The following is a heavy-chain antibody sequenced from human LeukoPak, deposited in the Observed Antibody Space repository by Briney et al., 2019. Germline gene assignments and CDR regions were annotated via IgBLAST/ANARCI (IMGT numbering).Heavy chain of an antibody. Sequence: PGGSLRLSCAASGFTVSSNYMSWVRQAPGKGLEWVSVIYSGGSTYYADSAKGRFTISRDNSKNTLYLQMNSLRAEDTAVYYCARDPDILTGYYPSGADYWGQGTLVTVSS. CDR1: GFTVSSNY. CDR2: IYSGGST. D-gene: IGHD3-9*01. J-gene: IGHJ4*02. CDR3: ARDPDILTGYYPSGADY. V-gene: IGHV3-66*01.